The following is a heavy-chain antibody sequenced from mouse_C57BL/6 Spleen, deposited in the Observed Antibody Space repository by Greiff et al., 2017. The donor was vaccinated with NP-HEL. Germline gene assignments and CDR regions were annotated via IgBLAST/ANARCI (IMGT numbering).Heavy chain of an antibody. CDR1: GYTFTSYW. J-gene: IGHJ4*01. D-gene: IGHD2-5*01. V-gene: IGHV1-55*01. Sequence: QVHVKQPGAELVKPGASVKMSCKASGYTFTSYWITWVKQRPGQGLEWIGDIYPGSGSTNYNEKFKSKATLTVDTSSSTAYMQLSSLTSEDSAVDYCARYLALRSNYRYYAMDYWGQGTSVTVSS. CDR3: ARYLALRSNYRYYAMDY. CDR2: IYPGSGST.